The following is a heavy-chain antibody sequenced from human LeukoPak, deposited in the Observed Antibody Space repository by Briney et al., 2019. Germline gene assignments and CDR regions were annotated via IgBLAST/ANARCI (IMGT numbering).Heavy chain of an antibody. CDR2: IYYSGST. CDR1: GGSISSSSYY. D-gene: IGHD3-10*01. J-gene: IGHJ4*02. Sequence: SETLSLTCTVSGGSISSSSYYWGWIRQPPGKGLEWIGSIYYSGSTYYNPSLKSRVTISVDTSKNQFSLKLSSVTAADTAVYYCARDRVAYGSGIDYWGQGTLVTVSS. CDR3: ARDRVAYGSGIDY. V-gene: IGHV4-39*07.